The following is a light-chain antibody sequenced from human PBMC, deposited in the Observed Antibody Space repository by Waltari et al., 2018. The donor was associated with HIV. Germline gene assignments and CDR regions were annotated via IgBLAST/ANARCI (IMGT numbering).Light chain of an antibody. CDR3: SAWDDNVNAL. CDR1: RSHIGRHK. Sequence: QSVLAQPTSTSGAPGQRVNNPWFGSRSHIGRHKVTRYQQLPGTAPKLVIYSNNQRPSGVPDRFSGSKSCTSASLAISGLQSEDEAYYYCSAWDDNVNALFGGGTRLTVV. V-gene: IGLV1-44*01. CDR2: SNN. J-gene: IGLJ2*01.